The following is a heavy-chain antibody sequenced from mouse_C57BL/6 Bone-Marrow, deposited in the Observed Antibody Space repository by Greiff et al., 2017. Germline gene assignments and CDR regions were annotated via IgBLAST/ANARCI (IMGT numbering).Heavy chain of an antibody. CDR3: VVITTVVYYYARDY. V-gene: IGHV1-69*01. D-gene: IGHD1-1*01. CDR2: IDPSDSYT. J-gene: IGHJ4*01. Sequence: VQLQQPGAELVMPGASVKLSCKASGYTFTSYWMHWVKQRPGQGLEWIGEIDPSDSYTNYNQKFKGKSTLTVTKSSSTAYMQLSSLTSEDSAVYYCVVITTVVYYYARDYWGQGTSVTVSS. CDR1: GYTFTSYW.